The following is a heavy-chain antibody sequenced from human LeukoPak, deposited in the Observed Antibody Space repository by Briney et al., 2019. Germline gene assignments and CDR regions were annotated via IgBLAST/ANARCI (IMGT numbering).Heavy chain of an antibody. D-gene: IGHD2-2*01. J-gene: IGHJ5*02. CDR2: IYPGDSDT. V-gene: IGHV5-51*01. CDR3: ARHVVPAAMGVNWFDP. Sequence: GESLKISCKGSGYSFTSYWIGWVRQMPGKGLEWMGIIYPGDSDTRYSPSFQGQVTISADKSISTAYLQWSSLKASDTAMYYCARHVVPAAMGVNWFDPWGLGTLVTVSS. CDR1: GYSFTSYW.